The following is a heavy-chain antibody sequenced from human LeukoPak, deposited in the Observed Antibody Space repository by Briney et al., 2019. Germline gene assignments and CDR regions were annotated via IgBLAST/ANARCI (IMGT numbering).Heavy chain of an antibody. D-gene: IGHD3-10*01. CDR2: IYYSGST. J-gene: IGHJ3*02. CDR3: ASSITMVRGDDAFDI. Sequence: SETLSLTCTVSSGSISSYYGSWIRQPPGKGLEWIGYIYYSGSTNYNPSLKSRVTISVDTSKNQFSLKLSSVTAADTAVYYCASSITMVRGDDAFDIWGQGTMVTVSS. CDR1: SGSISSYY. V-gene: IGHV4-59*01.